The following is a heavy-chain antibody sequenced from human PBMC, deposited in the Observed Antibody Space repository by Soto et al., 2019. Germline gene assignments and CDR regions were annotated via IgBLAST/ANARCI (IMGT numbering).Heavy chain of an antibody. Sequence: VQLVESGGGVVQPGRSLSLSCAASGFTFRTYTMNWVRQAPGKGLEWVSGIRGFSPYTFYAESVRGRFAISRDNAKNSLYLQMNSLRAEDTAVYYCARDRGYDAHDYYYNAMDVWGQGTTVTVSS. J-gene: IGHJ6*02. CDR3: ARDRGYDAHDYYYNAMDV. CDR1: GFTFRTYT. D-gene: IGHD2-15*01. V-gene: IGHV3-21*02. CDR2: IRGFSPYT.